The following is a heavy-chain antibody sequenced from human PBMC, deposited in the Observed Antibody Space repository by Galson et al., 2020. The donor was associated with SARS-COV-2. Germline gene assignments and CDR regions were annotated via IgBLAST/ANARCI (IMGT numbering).Heavy chain of an antibody. CDR3: ARPLVGSTWYFDY. CDR1: GGSISSSSDY. J-gene: IGHJ4*02. D-gene: IGHD2-2*01. V-gene: IGHV4-39*02. Sequence: SETLSLTCTVSGGSISSSSDYWGWIRQSPGKGPEWIGSIYYSGSASYNPSLKSRVTISVDTSKNHFSLKISSVTAADTAVYYCARPLVGSTWYFDYWGQGILVTVSS. CDR2: IYYSGSA.